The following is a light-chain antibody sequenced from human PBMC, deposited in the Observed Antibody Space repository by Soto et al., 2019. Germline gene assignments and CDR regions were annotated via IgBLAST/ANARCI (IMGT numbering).Light chain of an antibody. V-gene: IGKV3-11*01. J-gene: IGKJ1*01. CDR2: DAF. CDR1: QSVTNY. Sequence: EIVLTQSPVTLSLSPGERATLSCRSSQSVTNYLAWYQQKPGQGPRLLMYDAFNRATDIPVRFSGIGSGTDFNLTISSLEPEDFAVYYCQQRSTWPWTFGQGTKVEIK. CDR3: QQRSTWPWT.